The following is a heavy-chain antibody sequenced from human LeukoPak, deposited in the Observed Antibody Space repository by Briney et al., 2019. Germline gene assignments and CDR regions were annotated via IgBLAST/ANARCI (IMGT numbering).Heavy chain of an antibody. V-gene: IGHV3-30-3*01. CDR3: ARDRTREEWLVDY. J-gene: IGHJ4*02. CDR1: GFTFSSYA. CDR2: ISYDGSNK. Sequence: GASLRLSCAASGFTFSSYAMSWVRQAPGKGLEWVAVISYDGSNKYYADSVKGRFTISRDNSKNTLYLQMNSLRAEDTAVYYCARDRTREEWLVDYWGQGTLVTVSS. D-gene: IGHD6-19*01.